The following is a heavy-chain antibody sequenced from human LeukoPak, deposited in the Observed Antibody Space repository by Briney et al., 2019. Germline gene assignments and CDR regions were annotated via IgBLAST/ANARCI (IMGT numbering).Heavy chain of an antibody. Sequence: GGSLRLSCAASGFTFSSYAMSWVRQAPGKGLEWVSAISGRGGSTYHADSVKGRFTISRDNSKNTLYLQMNSLRAEDTAVYYCAKESRYSSGWSLLYYFDYWGQGTLVTVSS. V-gene: IGHV3-23*01. D-gene: IGHD6-19*01. CDR1: GFTFSSYA. J-gene: IGHJ4*02. CDR2: ISGRGGST. CDR3: AKESRYSSGWSLLYYFDY.